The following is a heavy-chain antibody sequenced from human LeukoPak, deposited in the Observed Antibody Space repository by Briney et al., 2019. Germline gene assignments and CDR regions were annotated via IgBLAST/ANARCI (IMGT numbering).Heavy chain of an antibody. CDR3: ARLNRYCSGGSCYPGWFDP. J-gene: IGHJ5*02. Sequence: PSETLSLTCTVSGGSISNYYWSWLRQPPGKGLEWIGYIYSSGSTNYNPSLKTRVIISVDTSKNQFSLKLSSVTAADTAVYYCARLNRYCSGGSCYPGWFDPWGQGTLVTVSS. CDR2: IYSSGST. CDR1: GGSISNYY. D-gene: IGHD2-15*01. V-gene: IGHV4-59*08.